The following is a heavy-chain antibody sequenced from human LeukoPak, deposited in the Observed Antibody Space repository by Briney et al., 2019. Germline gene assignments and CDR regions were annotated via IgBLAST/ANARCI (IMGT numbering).Heavy chain of an antibody. D-gene: IGHD2-2*01. V-gene: IGHV3-48*01. CDR3: ARVGYCSSTSRRSQK. CDR1: GFTFSSYS. J-gene: IGHJ4*02. CDR2: ISSSSSTI. Sequence: PGGSLRLSCAASGFTFSSYSMNWVRQAPGKGLEWVSYISSSSSTIYYADSVKGRFTISRDNAKNSLYLQMNSLRAEDTAVYYCARVGYCSSTSRRSQKWGQGTLVTVSS.